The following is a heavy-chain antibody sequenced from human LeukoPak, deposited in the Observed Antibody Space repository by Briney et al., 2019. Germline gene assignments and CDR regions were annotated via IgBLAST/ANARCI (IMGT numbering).Heavy chain of an antibody. D-gene: IGHD3-3*01. Sequence: GESLKISWKGPGYTFSSYWIGWVRQMPGKGLEWMGIIYPGDSDTRYSPSLQGQVTISVDTSIGTAYLQWSSLKASDTAIYYCARQNDFRLDYWGQGTLVTVSS. CDR2: IYPGDSDT. V-gene: IGHV5-51*01. J-gene: IGHJ4*02. CDR1: GYTFSSYW. CDR3: ARQNDFRLDY.